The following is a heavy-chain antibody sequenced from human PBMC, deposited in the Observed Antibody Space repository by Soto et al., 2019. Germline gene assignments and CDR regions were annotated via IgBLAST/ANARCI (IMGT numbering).Heavy chain of an antibody. CDR1: GGSISSYY. Sequence: SETLSLTCTVSGGSISSYYWSWIRQPPGKGLEWIGYIYYSGSTNYNPSLKSRVTISVDTSKNQFSLKLSSVTAADTAVYYCARAFGYCSSTSCYPGNYYYYYMDVWGKGTTVTVSS. V-gene: IGHV4-59*01. CDR3: ARAFGYCSSTSCYPGNYYYYYMDV. J-gene: IGHJ6*03. D-gene: IGHD2-2*01. CDR2: IYYSGST.